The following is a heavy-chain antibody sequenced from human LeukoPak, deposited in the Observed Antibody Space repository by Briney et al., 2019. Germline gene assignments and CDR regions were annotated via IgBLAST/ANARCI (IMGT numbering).Heavy chain of an antibody. CDR2: TYYRSKWYN. J-gene: IGHJ3*02. CDR3: AREGDRYCSSTSCSDAFDI. V-gene: IGHV6-1*01. CDR1: GDSVSSNSAA. D-gene: IGHD2-2*01. Sequence: SQTLSLTCAISGDSVSSNSAAWNWIRQSPSRGLEWLGRTYYRSKWYNDYAVSVKSRITINPDTSKNQFSLQLNSVTPEDTAVYYCAREGDRYCSSTSCSDAFDIWGQGTMVTVSS.